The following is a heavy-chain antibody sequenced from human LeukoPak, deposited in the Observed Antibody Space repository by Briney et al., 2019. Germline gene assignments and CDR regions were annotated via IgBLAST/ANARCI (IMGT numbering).Heavy chain of an antibody. V-gene: IGHV1-18*01. J-gene: IGHJ4*02. D-gene: IGHD6-6*01. CDR3: ARAFFSSSPEDYFDY. CDR2: ISAYNGNT. Sequence: GASVKVSCKASGYTFTSYGISWVRQAPGQGLEWMGWISAYNGNTNYAQKLQGRVTMTTDTSTSTAYMELRSLRSDDTAVYYCARAFFSSSPEDYFDYWGQGTLVTVSS. CDR1: GYTFTSYG.